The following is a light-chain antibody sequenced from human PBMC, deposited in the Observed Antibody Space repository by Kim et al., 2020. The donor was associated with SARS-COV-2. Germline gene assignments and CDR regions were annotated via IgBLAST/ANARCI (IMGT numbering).Light chain of an antibody. CDR2: QDS. CDR1: KLGDKY. J-gene: IGLJ2*01. V-gene: IGLV3-1*01. Sequence: SVSPGQTASITCSGDKLGDKYACWYQQKPGQSPVLVIYQDSKLPSGIPERFSGSNSGNTATLTISGTQAMDEADYYCQAWDSSLGVFGGGTKLTVL. CDR3: QAWDSSLGV.